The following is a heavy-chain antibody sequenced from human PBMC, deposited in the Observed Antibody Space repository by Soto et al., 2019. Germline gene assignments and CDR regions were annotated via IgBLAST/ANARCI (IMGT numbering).Heavy chain of an antibody. J-gene: IGHJ5*02. CDR1: GGTFSSYA. CDR3: GRRAAAGHNWFDP. CDR2: IIPIFGTA. Sequence: QVQLVQSGAEVKKPGSSVKVSCKASGGTFSSYAISWVRQAPGQGLEWMGGIIPIFGTANYAQKFQGRVTINADEPTSTAYRARSSGRSEVTAVYYGGRRAAAGHNWFDPWGQGTLVTVSS. D-gene: IGHD6-13*01. V-gene: IGHV1-69*01.